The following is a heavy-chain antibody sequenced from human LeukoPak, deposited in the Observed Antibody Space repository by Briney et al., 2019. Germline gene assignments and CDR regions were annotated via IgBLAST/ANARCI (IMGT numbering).Heavy chain of an antibody. Sequence: GGSLRLSCAVSGFTFSSYAMSWVRQAPGKGLEWVSGISGSGAGTYYADSVKGRFTISRDNANNTLYLQMNSLRAEDTAVYFCARGSNGWYGIDVWGLGTTVTVSS. CDR2: ISGSGAGT. CDR1: GFTFSSYA. J-gene: IGHJ6*02. D-gene: IGHD6-19*01. V-gene: IGHV3-23*01. CDR3: ARGSNGWYGIDV.